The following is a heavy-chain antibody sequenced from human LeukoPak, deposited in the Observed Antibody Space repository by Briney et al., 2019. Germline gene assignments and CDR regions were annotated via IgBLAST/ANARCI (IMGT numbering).Heavy chain of an antibody. V-gene: IGHV3-23*01. CDR2: IGTSADRT. CDR1: GFTFSCSA. Sequence: GGSLRHSCSASGFTFSCSAMSWVPQAPGKGLKWVSAIGTSADRTYYADSVKGRFTISRDNSKNTLHLQMNSLRAEDTAVYYCARDRPYFDYWGQGTLVTVSS. CDR3: ARDRPYFDY. J-gene: IGHJ4*02.